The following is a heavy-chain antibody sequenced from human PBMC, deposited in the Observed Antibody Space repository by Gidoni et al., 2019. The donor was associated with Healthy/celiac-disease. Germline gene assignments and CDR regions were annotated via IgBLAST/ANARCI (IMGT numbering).Heavy chain of an antibody. Sequence: DVQLAQSGAEVTTPGESLKLSCNGSGYTSTSYWIGWVRQMPGKGLEWMGIVYPGDSDNRYSPSFQGQVTISADKSIGTAYLQWSSLKASDTAMYYCAMQTYRNDNAFDIWGQGTMVTVSS. CDR2: VYPGDSDN. CDR1: GYTSTSYW. V-gene: IGHV5-51*03. CDR3: AMQTYRNDNAFDI. J-gene: IGHJ3*02. D-gene: IGHD1-1*01.